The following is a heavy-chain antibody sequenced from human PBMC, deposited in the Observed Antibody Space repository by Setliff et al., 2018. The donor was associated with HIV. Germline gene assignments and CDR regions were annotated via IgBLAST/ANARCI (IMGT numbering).Heavy chain of an antibody. CDR3: ARDDSNGNTDAFDI. CDR1: GFTFSNYA. CDR2: ISGSGGST. D-gene: IGHD5-18*01. J-gene: IGHJ3*02. Sequence: RGSLRLSCAASGFTFSNYAMSWVRQAPGKGLEWVSAISGSGGSTYYADSVKGRFTISRDNPKNSLYLQMTSLRAEDTAVYYCARDDSNGNTDAFDIWGQGTTVT. V-gene: IGHV3-23*01.